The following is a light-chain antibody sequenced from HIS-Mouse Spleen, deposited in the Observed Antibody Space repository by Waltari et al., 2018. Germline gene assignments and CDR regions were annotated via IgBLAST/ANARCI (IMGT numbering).Light chain of an antibody. V-gene: IGLV2-8*01. CDR1: SSDVGGFNY. CDR2: EVS. J-gene: IGLJ2*01. Sequence: QSALTQPPSASGSPGQSVTISCTGPSSDVGGFNYASWDQQHPGKAPKRMIYEVSKRPSGVPDRFSGSKSGNTASLTVSGLQAEDEADYYCSSYAGSNNLVFGGGTKLTVL. CDR3: SSYAGSNNLV.